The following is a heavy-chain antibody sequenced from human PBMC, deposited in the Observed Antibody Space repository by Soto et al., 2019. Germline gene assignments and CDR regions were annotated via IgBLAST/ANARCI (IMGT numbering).Heavy chain of an antibody. CDR3: ARDRLDDYYDSSGSNMGDY. CDR1: GGTFSSYT. CDR2: IIPILGIA. V-gene: IGHV1-69*04. D-gene: IGHD3-22*01. J-gene: IGHJ4*02. Sequence: GASVKVSCKASGGTFSSYTISWVRQALGQGLEWMGRIIPILGIANYAQKFQGRVTITADKSTSTAYMELSSLRSEDTAVYYCARDRLDDYYDSSGSNMGDYWGQGTLVTVSS.